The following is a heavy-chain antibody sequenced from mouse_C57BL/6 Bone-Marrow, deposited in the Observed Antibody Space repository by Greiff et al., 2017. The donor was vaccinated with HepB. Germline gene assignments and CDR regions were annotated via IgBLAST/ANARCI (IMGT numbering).Heavy chain of an antibody. CDR2: IRNKANGYTT. CDR1: GFTFTDYY. J-gene: IGHJ2*01. CDR3: ARTGVYFDY. D-gene: IGHD4-1*01. Sequence: EVKLMESGGGLVQPGGSLSLSCAASGFTFTDYYMSWVRQPPGKAFEWLGFIRNKANGYTTEYSASVKGRFTISRDNSQSILYLQMNALRAEDSATYYCARTGVYFDYWGQGTTLTVSS. V-gene: IGHV7-3*01.